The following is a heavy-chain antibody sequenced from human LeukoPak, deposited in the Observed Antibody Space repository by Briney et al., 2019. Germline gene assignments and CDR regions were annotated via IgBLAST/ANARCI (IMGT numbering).Heavy chain of an antibody. V-gene: IGHV4-59*01. CDR1: GGSISSYY. Sequence: ETLSLTCTVSGGSISSYYWSWIRQPPGKGLEWIGYIYYSGSTNYNPSLKSRVTISVDTSKNQFSLKLSSVTAADTAVYYCARGRNYYDSSGYYYEGDAFDIWGQGTMVTVSS. D-gene: IGHD3-22*01. CDR2: IYYSGST. CDR3: ARGRNYYDSSGYYYEGDAFDI. J-gene: IGHJ3*02.